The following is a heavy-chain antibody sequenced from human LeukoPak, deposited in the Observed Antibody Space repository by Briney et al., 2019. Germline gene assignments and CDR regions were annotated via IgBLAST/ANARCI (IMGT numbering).Heavy chain of an antibody. V-gene: IGHV1-8*01. CDR2: MNPNSGNT. Sequence: GASVKVSCKASGYTFTSYDINWVRQATGQGLEWMGWMNPNSGNTGYAQKFQGRVTMTRNTSISTAYMELGSLRSEDTAVYYCARDYYDSSGYDTYYYYYGMDVWGQGTTVTVSS. CDR1: GYTFTSYD. D-gene: IGHD3-22*01. J-gene: IGHJ6*02. CDR3: ARDYYDSSGYDTYYYYYGMDV.